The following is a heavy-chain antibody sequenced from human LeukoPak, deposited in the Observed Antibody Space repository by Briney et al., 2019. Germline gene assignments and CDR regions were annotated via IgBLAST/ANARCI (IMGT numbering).Heavy chain of an antibody. Sequence: PGGSLRLSCAASGFTFTNYAMSWVRQAPGKGLEWVSTISDSGSSTYYADSVKGRFTISRDNYKNTLYLQMDSLRAEDTAIYYCAKDPYSDYGSGRPPFMDVWGQGTTVAVSS. CDR1: GFTFTNYA. J-gene: IGHJ6*02. D-gene: IGHD3-10*01. CDR3: AKDPYSDYGSGRPPFMDV. V-gene: IGHV3-23*01. CDR2: ISDSGSST.